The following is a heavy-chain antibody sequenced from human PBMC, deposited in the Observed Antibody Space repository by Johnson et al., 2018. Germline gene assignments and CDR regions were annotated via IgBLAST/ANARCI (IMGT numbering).Heavy chain of an antibody. V-gene: IGHV3-15*07. CDR3: TTGSARVVVYYYYYYYMDV. Sequence: VQLVESGGGLVKPGGSLRLSCAASGFTFSNAWMNWVRQAPGKGLEWVGRIKSKTDGGTTDYAAPVQGRFTISREASKNTLYLQMNILKTEDTAVYYCTTGSARVVVYYYYYYYMDVWGKGTTVTVSS. CDR2: IKSKTDGGTT. J-gene: IGHJ6*03. D-gene: IGHD3-22*01. CDR1: GFTFSNAW.